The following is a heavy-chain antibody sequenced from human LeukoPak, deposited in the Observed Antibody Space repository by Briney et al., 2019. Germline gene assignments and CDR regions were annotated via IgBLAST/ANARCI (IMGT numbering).Heavy chain of an antibody. CDR1: GFTFSSYE. CDR2: ISSSGSTI. CDR3: AREGPYYDIPTVLVSPQFDY. J-gene: IGHJ4*02. V-gene: IGHV3-48*03. Sequence: GGSLRLSCAASGFTFSSYEMNWVRQAPGKGLEWVSYISSSGSTIYYADSVKGRFTISRDNAKNSLYLQMNSLRAEDTAVYYCAREGPYYDIPTVLVSPQFDYWGQGTLVTVSS. D-gene: IGHD3-9*01.